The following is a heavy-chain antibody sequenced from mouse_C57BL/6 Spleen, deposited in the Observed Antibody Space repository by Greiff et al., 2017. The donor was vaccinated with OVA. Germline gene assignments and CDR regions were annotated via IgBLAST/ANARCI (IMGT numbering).Heavy chain of an antibody. CDR2: ISYSGST. V-gene: IGHV3-1*01. Sequence: EVKLVESGPGMVKPSQSLSLTCTVTGYSITSGYDWHWIRHFPGNKLEWMGYISYSGSTNYNPPLKSRISITHDTSKNHFFLKLNSVTTEDTATYYCARALHGYFDVWGTGTTVTVSS. CDR1: GYSITSGYD. J-gene: IGHJ1*03. CDR3: ARALHGYFDV.